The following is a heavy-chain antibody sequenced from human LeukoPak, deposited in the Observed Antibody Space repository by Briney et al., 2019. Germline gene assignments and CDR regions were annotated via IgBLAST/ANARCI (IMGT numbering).Heavy chain of an antibody. CDR2: ISYDGSNK. Sequence: GGSLRLSYAASGFTFSGYAMHWVRQAPGKGLEWVAVISYDGSNKYYADSVKGRFTISRDNSKNTLYLQMNSLRAEDTSVYYCARDRWVVVVDDAFDIWGQGTMVTVSS. CDR1: GFTFSGYA. J-gene: IGHJ3*02. CDR3: ARDRWVVVVDDAFDI. V-gene: IGHV3-30*01. D-gene: IGHD2-15*01.